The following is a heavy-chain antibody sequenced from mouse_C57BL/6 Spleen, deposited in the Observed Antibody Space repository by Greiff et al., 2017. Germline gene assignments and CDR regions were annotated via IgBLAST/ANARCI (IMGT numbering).Heavy chain of an antibody. J-gene: IGHJ4*01. CDR3: ARSGGYYYGSSYVGAMDY. CDR1: GYTFTSYW. V-gene: IGHV1-52*01. D-gene: IGHD1-1*01. CDR2: IDPSDSET. Sequence: VQLQQPGAELVRPGSSVKLSCKASGYTFTSYWMHWVKQRPIQGLEWIGNIDPSDSETHYNQKFKDKATLTVDKSSSTAYMQLSSLTSEDSAVYYWARSGGYYYGSSYVGAMDYWGQGTSVTVSS.